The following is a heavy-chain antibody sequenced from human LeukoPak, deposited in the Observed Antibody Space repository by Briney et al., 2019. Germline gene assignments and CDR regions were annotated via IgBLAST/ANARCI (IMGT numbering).Heavy chain of an antibody. Sequence: ALVKVSCKASGYTFTSYGISWVRQAPGQGLEWMGWISAYNGNTNYAQKLQGRVTMTTDTSTSTAYMELRSLRSDDTAVYYCARDNPVTIFGVVIIGQFDYRGQGTLVTVSS. D-gene: IGHD3-3*01. CDR3: ARDNPVTIFGVVIIGQFDY. V-gene: IGHV1-18*01. J-gene: IGHJ4*02. CDR1: GYTFTSYG. CDR2: ISAYNGNT.